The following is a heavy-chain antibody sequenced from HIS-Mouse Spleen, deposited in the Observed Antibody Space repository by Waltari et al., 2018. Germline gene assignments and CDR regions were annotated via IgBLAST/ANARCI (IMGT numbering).Heavy chain of an antibody. CDR2: INPNSGGT. J-gene: IGHJ4*02. D-gene: IGHD6-6*01. CDR1: GYTFTGYY. Sequence: QVQLVQSGAEVKKPGASVKVSCKASGYTFTGYYMHWVRQAPGQGLEWMGWINPNSGGTNYAKKFKGRVTMTRDTSISTAYMELSRLRSDDTAVYYCARGYSSSSYFDYWGQGTLVTVSS. CDR3: ARGYSSSSYFDY. V-gene: IGHV1-2*02.